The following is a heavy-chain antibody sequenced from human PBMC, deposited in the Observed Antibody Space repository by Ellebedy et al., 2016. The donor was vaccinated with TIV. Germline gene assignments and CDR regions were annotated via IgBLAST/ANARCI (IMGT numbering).Heavy chain of an antibody. D-gene: IGHD5-18*01. V-gene: IGHV3-53*01. CDR2: IYSGGST. CDR1: GFTVSSNY. Sequence: GESLKISCAASGFTVSSNYMSWVRQAPGKGLVWVSVIYSGGSTYYADSVKGRFTISRDNSKNTLYLQMNSLRAEDTAVYHCAREPRDPAIYYGMDVWGQGTTVTVSS. J-gene: IGHJ6*02. CDR3: AREPRDPAIYYGMDV.